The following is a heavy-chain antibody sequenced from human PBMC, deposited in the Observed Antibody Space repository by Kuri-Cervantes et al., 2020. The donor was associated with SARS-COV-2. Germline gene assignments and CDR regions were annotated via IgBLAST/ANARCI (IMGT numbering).Heavy chain of an antibody. Sequence: GGSLRLSCAASGFTFSSYAMHWVRQAPGKGLEWVAVISYDGSNKYYADSVKGRFTISRDNSKDTLYLQMNSLRAEDTAVYYCARDPDSRSYYGAFDIWGQGTMVTVSS. V-gene: IGHV3-30-3*01. CDR3: ARDPDSRSYYGAFDI. J-gene: IGHJ3*02. CDR2: ISYDGSNK. CDR1: GFTFSSYA. D-gene: IGHD1-26*01.